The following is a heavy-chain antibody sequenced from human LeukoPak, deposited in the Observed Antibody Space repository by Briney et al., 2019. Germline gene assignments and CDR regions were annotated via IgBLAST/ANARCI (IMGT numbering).Heavy chain of an antibody. CDR1: GFSSKTDH. D-gene: IGHD7-27*01. CDR3: ARFTWGCRGGCC. V-gene: IGHV3-23*03. Sequence: PGGSLRLSCEVSGFSSKTDHINWIRQPPGKGLEWVSGIDGTGTSTSYGDSVRGRFTISRDTSKDTIYLQVNSLRAEDAAVYYCARFTWGCRGGCCWGRGTLVTVSS. CDR2: IDGTGTST. J-gene: IGHJ4*02.